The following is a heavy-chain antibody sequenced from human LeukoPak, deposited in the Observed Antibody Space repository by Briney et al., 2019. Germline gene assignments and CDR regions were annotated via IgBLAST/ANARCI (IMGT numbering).Heavy chain of an antibody. CDR1: GYSISSGYY. CDR2: IYHSGST. CDR3: ARRLSSSWYDDYFDY. Sequence: SETLSLTCAVSGYSISSGYYWGWIRQPPGKGLEWIGSIYHSGSTYYNPSLKGRVTISVDTSKNQFSLKLSSVTAADTAVYYCARRLSSSWYDDYFDYWGQGTLVTVSS. D-gene: IGHD6-13*01. V-gene: IGHV4-38-2*01. J-gene: IGHJ4*02.